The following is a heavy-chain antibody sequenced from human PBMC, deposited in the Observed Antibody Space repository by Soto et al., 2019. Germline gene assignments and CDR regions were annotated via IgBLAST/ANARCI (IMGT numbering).Heavy chain of an antibody. J-gene: IGHJ5*02. D-gene: IGHD2-2*01. CDR1: GYIFTTYG. CDR2: ISIYSGNT. Sequence: ASVKVSCKTSGYIFTTYGITWVRQAPGQGLEWMEWISIYSGNTNFAQRFRGRLSMTIVTSATTVYMELGSLNSDDTAVYYCARNAGVFCSPASCSSSLGHNWFDPWGQGTLVTVSS. CDR3: ARNAGVFCSPASCSSSLGHNWFDP. V-gene: IGHV1-18*01.